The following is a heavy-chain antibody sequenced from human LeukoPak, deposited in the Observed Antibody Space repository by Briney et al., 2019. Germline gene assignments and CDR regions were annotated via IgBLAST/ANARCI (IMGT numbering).Heavy chain of an antibody. CDR1: GFTFSSYA. CDR3: AKDAQGGSGSYSWGTFDY. Sequence: GGSLRLSCAASGFTFSSYAMSWVRQAPGKGLEWVSGISGSGSTTAYADSVRGRFTISRDNSKNTLFLQMNSLRVEDTGVYYCAKDAQGGSGSYSWGTFDYWGQGTLVAVSS. J-gene: IGHJ4*02. CDR2: ISGSGSTT. V-gene: IGHV3-23*01. D-gene: IGHD3-10*01.